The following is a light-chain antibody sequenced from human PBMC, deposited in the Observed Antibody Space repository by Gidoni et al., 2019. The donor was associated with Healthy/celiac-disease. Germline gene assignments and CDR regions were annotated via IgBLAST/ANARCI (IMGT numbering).Light chain of an antibody. Sequence: QSALTQPRSVSGSPGQSVTISCTGTSSDVGGYNYVSWYQQHPGKAPKLMIYDVSKRPSGVPDRFSGSKSGNTASLTISGRQAEDEADYYCCSYAGSYTGNWVFGGGTKLTVL. CDR3: CSYAGSYTGNWV. J-gene: IGLJ3*02. CDR2: DVS. CDR1: SSDVGGYNY. V-gene: IGLV2-11*01.